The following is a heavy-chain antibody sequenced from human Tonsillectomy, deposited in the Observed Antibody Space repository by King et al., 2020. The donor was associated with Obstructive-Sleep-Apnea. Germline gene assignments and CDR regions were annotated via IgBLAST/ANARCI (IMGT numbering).Heavy chain of an antibody. CDR3: AKDVMGSADY. J-gene: IGHJ4*02. D-gene: IGHD2-8*01. V-gene: IGHV3-30*02. CDR1: GFTFNSYA. Sequence: VQLVESGGGVVQPGGSLTISCAASGFTFNSYAMHWVRQAPGKGLEWVAFIRSDGRDKYYADSVRGRFTISRDNFKNTLYLQMNSRRAEDTAVYYCAKDVMGSADYWGQGTLVTVSS. CDR2: IRSDGRDK.